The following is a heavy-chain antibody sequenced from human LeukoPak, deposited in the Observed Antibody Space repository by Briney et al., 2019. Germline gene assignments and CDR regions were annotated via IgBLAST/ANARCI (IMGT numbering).Heavy chain of an antibody. CDR1: GFTFSSYD. J-gene: IGHJ6*02. V-gene: IGHV3-13*01. CDR3: ARGLDYYYYGMDV. Sequence: GGSLRLSCAASGFTFSSYDMHWVRHATGKGLEWVSAIGTAGDTYYPGSVKGRFTISRENAKNSLYLQINSLRAGDTAVYYCARGLDYYYYGMDVWGQGTTVTVSS. CDR2: IGTAGDT.